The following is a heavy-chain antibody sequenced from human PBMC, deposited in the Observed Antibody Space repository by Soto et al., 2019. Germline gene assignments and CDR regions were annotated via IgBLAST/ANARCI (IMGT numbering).Heavy chain of an antibody. Sequence: GGSLRLSCAASGFTFDDYAMHWVRQAPGKGLEWVSSIGWNSGTINYADSVKGRFTVSRDNAKNSLYLEMNTLRAEDTALYYCAKGRFGGIDYWGQGTLVTVSS. D-gene: IGHD3-10*01. CDR3: AKGRFGGIDY. CDR1: GFTFDDYA. J-gene: IGHJ4*02. CDR2: IGWNSGTI. V-gene: IGHV3-9*01.